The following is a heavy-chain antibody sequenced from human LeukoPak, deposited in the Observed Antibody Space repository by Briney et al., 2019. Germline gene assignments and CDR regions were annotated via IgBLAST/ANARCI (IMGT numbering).Heavy chain of an antibody. CDR2: IIPIFGTA. CDR3: ARDGRYCSGGSCYYYFDY. CDR1: GGTFSSYA. Sequence: GSSVKVSCKASGGTFSSYAISWVRQAPGQGLEWMGGIIPIFGTANYAQKFQGRVTITADKSTSTAYMELSRLRSDDTAVYFCARDGRYCSGGSCYYYFDYWGQGTLVTVSS. D-gene: IGHD2-15*01. J-gene: IGHJ4*02. V-gene: IGHV1-69*06.